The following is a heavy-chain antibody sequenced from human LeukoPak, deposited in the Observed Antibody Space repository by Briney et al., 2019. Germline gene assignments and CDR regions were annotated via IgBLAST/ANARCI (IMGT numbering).Heavy chain of an antibody. J-gene: IGHJ4*02. V-gene: IGHV4-39*07. Sequence: SETLSLTCTVSGGSISTSSYYWGWVRQPPGKGLEWIGNTFYSGSTYYSPSLKSRVTISLDTSRNQFSLKLNSVTAADTAVYFCARGILRDYYDSSGFYHRGGVGYWGQGTLVTVSS. CDR1: GGSISTSSYY. CDR3: ARGILRDYYDSSGFYHRGGVGY. D-gene: IGHD3-22*01. CDR2: TFYSGST.